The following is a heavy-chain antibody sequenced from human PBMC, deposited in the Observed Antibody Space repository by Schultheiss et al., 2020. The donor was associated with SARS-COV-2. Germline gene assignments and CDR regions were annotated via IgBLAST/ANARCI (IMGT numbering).Heavy chain of an antibody. V-gene: IGHV4-61*08. J-gene: IGHJ4*02. D-gene: IGHD6-19*01. Sequence: GSLRLSCTVSGGSISSGGYYWSWIRQHPGKGLEWIGYIYYSGSTNYNPSLKSRVTISVDTSKNQFSLKLSSVTAADTAVYYCASIVSQQWLVEPIFDYWGQGTLVTVSS. CDR2: IYYSGST. CDR1: GGSISSGGYY. CDR3: ASIVSQQWLVEPIFDY.